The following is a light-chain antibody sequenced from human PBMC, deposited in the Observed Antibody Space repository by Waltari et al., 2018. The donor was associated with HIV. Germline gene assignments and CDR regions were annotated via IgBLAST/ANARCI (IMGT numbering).Light chain of an antibody. J-gene: IGLJ1*01. V-gene: IGLV2-11*01. CDR3: CSYAGNSLFV. CDR2: DVS. Sequence: QSALTQVRSVSGSPGQSVTISCTGTSSDVGAYKSVSWYQQHPGKAPKLMIFDVSKRPSGVPDRFSGSKSGNTASVTISGLQAEDEADYYCCSYAGNSLFVFGSGTNIIVL. CDR1: SSDVGAYKS.